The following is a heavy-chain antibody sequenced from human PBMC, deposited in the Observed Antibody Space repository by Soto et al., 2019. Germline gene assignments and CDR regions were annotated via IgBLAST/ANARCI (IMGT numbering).Heavy chain of an antibody. CDR2: MSSSGTDM. J-gene: IGHJ4*02. CDR1: GFTFSDYY. V-gene: IGHV3-11*01. Sequence: QVQLVYSGGGLVKPGGSLRISCAASGFTFSDYYMTWFRQAPGKGPECLSYMSSSGTDMYYADSVRGRFTISRDNAQSPLFLKINLLGADAAAFYYWAGGYRGGGDYWGQGTLVTVSS. CDR3: AGGYRGGGDY. D-gene: IGHD1-26*01.